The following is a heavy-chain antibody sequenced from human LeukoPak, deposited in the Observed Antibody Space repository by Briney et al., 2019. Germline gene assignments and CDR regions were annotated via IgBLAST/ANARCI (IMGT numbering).Heavy chain of an antibody. CDR3: VASSWAYYFDY. V-gene: IGHV3-48*03. CDR2: ISSSGSTI. Sequence: QAGGSLRLSCAASGFTFSSYDMNWVRQAPGKGLEWVSYISSSGSTIYYADSVKGRFTISRDNAKNSQYLQMNSLRVEDTALYYCVASSWAYYFDYWGQGTLVTVSS. D-gene: IGHD6-13*01. CDR1: GFTFSSYD. J-gene: IGHJ4*02.